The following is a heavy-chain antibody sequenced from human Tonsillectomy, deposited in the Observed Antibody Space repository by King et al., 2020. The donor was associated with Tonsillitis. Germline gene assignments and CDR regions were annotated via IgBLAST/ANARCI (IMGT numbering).Heavy chain of an antibody. Sequence: QLVQSGAEVKKPGSSVKVSCKASGGTFSSFPLSWVRQAPGQGLEWMGRIIPILGITNYAQKFQGRVTITADKSTSTAYMELSSLRSDDTAVYYCARDVTPADGFDIWGQRTLVTVSS. J-gene: IGHJ3*02. CDR2: IIPILGIT. CDR3: ARDVTPADGFDI. D-gene: IGHD5-18*01. V-gene: IGHV1-69*04. CDR1: GGTFSSFP.